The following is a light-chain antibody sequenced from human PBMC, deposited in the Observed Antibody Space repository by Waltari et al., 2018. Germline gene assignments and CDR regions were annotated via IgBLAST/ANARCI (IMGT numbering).Light chain of an antibody. CDR2: DVN. J-gene: IGLJ2*01. CDR3: CSQSSYNGVI. Sequence: QSALSQPASVSGSPGQSITISCTGSSSDVGGDDSVSWYQDHPGQAPKVIIYDVNNLPSGVSDRFSGSKSGNTASLTISGLQAEDEANYYCCSQSSYNGVIFGGGTKLTVL. CDR1: SSDVGGDDS. V-gene: IGLV2-14*03.